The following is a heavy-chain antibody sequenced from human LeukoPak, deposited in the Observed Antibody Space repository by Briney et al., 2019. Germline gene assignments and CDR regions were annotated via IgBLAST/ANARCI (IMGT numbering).Heavy chain of an antibody. CDR3: EGGIRYFDWLLEEFDY. D-gene: IGHD3-9*01. CDR1: GGSISSYY. V-gene: IGHV4-59*01. J-gene: IGHJ4*02. Sequence: SETLSLTCTVSGGSISSYYWSWIRQPPGKGLEWIGYIYYSGSTNYNPSLKSRVTISVDTSKNQFSLKLSSVTAADTSFFHAEGGIRYFDWLLEEFDYWGQGTLVTVSS. CDR2: IYYSGST.